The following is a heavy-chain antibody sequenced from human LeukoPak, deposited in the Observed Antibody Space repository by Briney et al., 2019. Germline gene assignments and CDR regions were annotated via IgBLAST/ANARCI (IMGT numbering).Heavy chain of an antibody. CDR2: ISSSGSTI. CDR1: GCTFSSYA. Sequence: PGGSLRLSCAASGCTFSSYAMSWVREAPGKGLEWVSYISSSGSTIYYADSVKGRFTISRDNAKNSLYLQMNSLRAEDTAVYYCAELGITMIGGVWGKGTTVTISS. J-gene: IGHJ6*04. V-gene: IGHV3-48*03. CDR3: AELGITMIGGV. D-gene: IGHD3-10*02.